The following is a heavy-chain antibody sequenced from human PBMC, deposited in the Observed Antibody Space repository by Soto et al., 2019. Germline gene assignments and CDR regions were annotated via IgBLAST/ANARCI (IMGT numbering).Heavy chain of an antibody. V-gene: IGHV3-23*01. J-gene: IGHJ4*02. CDR3: ARWSYLDY. CDR1: GFPFAPST. D-gene: IGHD3-3*01. CDR2: ISGSDGKT. Sequence: EVQLLQSGGGLVQPGGSLTLSCGVSGFPFAPSTMSWVRQAPGKGLEWVSTISGSDGKTFYADSVKGRFSISRDTSQNTLYLQMNSLRADDTAIYYCARWSYLDYWGQGTRVTVSS.